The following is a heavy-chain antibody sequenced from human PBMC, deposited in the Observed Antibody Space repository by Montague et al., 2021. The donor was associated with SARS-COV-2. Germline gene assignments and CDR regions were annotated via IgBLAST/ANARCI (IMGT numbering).Heavy chain of an antibody. J-gene: IGHJ4*02. Sequence: SETLSLTCTVSGASISSRCYYWGWIRQPPGMGLEWIGFKYYSGSTYYTPTLKIRVIISGDTSKNQFSLKLSSVTAADTAVYYCATLPSSSTIFGVVQGYSFDDWGQGTLVTVSS. CDR3: ATLPSSSTIFGVVQGYSFDD. CDR1: GASISSRCYY. CDR2: KYYSGST. D-gene: IGHD3-3*01. V-gene: IGHV4-39*01.